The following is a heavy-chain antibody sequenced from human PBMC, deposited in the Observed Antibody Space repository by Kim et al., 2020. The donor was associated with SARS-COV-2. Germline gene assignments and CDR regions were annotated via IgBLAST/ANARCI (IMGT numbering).Heavy chain of an antibody. D-gene: IGHD3-10*01. J-gene: IGHJ6*02. CDR1: GGSISSSSYY. Sequence: SETLSLTCTVSGGSISSSSYYWGWIRQPPGKGLEWIGSIYYSGSTYYNPSLKSRVTISVDTSKNQFSLKLSSVTAADTAVYYCARVYGSGIRPYFYYGMDVWGQGTTVTVSS. CDR2: IYYSGST. CDR3: ARVYGSGIRPYFYYGMDV. V-gene: IGHV4-39*01.